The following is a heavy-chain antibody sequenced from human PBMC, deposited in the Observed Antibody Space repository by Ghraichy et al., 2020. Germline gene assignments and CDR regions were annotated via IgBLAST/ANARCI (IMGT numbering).Heavy chain of an antibody. Sequence: GSLRLSCAASGFTFSSYSMNWVRQAPGKGLEWVSYISSSSSTIYYADSVKGRFTISRDNAKNSLYLQMNSLRAEDTAVYYCARGINQWLAPKINWFDPWGQGTLVTVSS. J-gene: IGHJ5*02. D-gene: IGHD6-19*01. V-gene: IGHV3-48*01. CDR3: ARGINQWLAPKINWFDP. CDR2: ISSSSSTI. CDR1: GFTFSSYS.